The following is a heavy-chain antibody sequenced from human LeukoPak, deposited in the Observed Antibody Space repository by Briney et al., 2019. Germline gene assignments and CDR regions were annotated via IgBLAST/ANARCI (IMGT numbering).Heavy chain of an antibody. CDR2: ITGGGTST. D-gene: IGHD2-15*01. J-gene: IGHJ4*02. CDR3: AKGSANARPYYFDY. CDR1: GFCFNSYA. Sequence: GGSLILSCAASGFCFNSYAMSWVRPAPGKGLEWVSAITGGGTSTYYADSVKGRFTISRDNSRNTLYLQMNSLRAEDTAVYYCAKGSANARPYYFDYWGQGTLVSVSS. V-gene: IGHV3-23*01.